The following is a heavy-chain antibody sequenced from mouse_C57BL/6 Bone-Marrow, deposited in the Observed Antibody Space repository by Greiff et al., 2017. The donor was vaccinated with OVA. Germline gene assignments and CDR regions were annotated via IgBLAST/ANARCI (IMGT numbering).Heavy chain of an antibody. J-gene: IGHJ4*01. Sequence: VQLQQSGAELVRPGTSVKMSCKASGYTFTNYWIGWAKQRPGHGLEWIGDLYPGGGYTNYNEKFKGKATLTADKSSSTAYMQFSSLTSEDSAIDYSARYYHDYAMDYWGQGTSVTVSS. CDR3: ARYYHDYAMDY. D-gene: IGHD1-1*01. V-gene: IGHV1-63*01. CDR1: GYTFTNYW. CDR2: LYPGGGYT.